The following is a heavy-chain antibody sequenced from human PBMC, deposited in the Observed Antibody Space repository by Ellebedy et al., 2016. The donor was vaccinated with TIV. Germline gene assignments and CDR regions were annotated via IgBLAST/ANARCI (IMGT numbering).Heavy chain of an antibody. V-gene: IGHV3-7*03. CDR2: IKQDGSEK. J-gene: IGHJ4*02. D-gene: IGHD5-12*01. CDR1: GFTFSNYW. Sequence: GGSLRLSCAASGFTFSNYWMKWVRQAPGKGLEGVANIKQDGSEKYYVDSVKGRFTISRDNSKNSLFLQMNSLRGEDTAVYFCARGGYGRPFDCWGQGTLVTVSS. CDR3: ARGGYGRPFDC.